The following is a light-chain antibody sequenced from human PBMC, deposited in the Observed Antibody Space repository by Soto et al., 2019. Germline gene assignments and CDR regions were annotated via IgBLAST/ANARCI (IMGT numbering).Light chain of an antibody. V-gene: IGKV3-11*01. J-gene: IGKJ4*01. CDR3: YQRSNWPPT. Sequence: EIGLTQSPCTLSLSPGERATLSCRASQSVSNNFLAWYQQKPGQAPRLLIYDASNRATGIPAKFSGSGSGTDFTLTISSLEPEDFAVYYCYQRSNWPPTFGGGTKVDIK. CDR1: QSVSNNF. CDR2: DAS.